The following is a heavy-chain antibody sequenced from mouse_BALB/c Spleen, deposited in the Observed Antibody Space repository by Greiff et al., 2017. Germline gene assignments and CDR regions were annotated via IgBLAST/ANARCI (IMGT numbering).Heavy chain of an antibody. D-gene: IGHD2-10*02. CDR1: GFSLTSYG. CDR3: ARKWGGYGNLFDY. J-gene: IGHJ2*01. Sequence: VKLMESGPGLVQPSQSLSITCTVSGFSLTSYGVHWVRQSPGKGLEWLGVIWSGGSTDYNAAFISRLSISKDNSKSQVFFKMNSLQADDTAIYYCARKWGGYGNLFDYWGQGTTLTVSS. CDR2: IWSGGST. V-gene: IGHV2-4-1*01.